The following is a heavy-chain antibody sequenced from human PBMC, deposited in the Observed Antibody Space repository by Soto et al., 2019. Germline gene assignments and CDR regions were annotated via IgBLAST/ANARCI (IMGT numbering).Heavy chain of an antibody. V-gene: IGHV1-3*01. D-gene: IGHD6-6*01. Sequence: QVQLVQSGAEVKMPGASVKVSCKASGYSFRSYGIQWVRLAPGQSLEWMGWINVDNGDTKYSQNFQDRVTIIRDTSASTVYMELSSLRTEDTAVYYCARVGLKYLRWFDPWGQGSLVTVSS. CDR1: GYSFRSYG. CDR2: INVDNGDT. CDR3: ARVGLKYLRWFDP. J-gene: IGHJ5*02.